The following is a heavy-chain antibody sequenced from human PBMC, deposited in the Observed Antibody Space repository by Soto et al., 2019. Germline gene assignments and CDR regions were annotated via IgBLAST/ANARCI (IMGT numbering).Heavy chain of an antibody. CDR1: GFSFSSYW. Sequence: VQLVESGGGLVQPGGSRRLSCAASGFSFSSYWMHWVRHAPGMGLVWVSRINSDGSSTTYADSVKGRFTISRDNAKITLYLQMNSLTPEDTAVYYCAKGVPAATRYFQHWGQGTLVTVSS. CDR2: INSDGSST. CDR3: AKGVPAATRYFQH. V-gene: IGHV3-74*01. J-gene: IGHJ1*01. D-gene: IGHD2-2*01.